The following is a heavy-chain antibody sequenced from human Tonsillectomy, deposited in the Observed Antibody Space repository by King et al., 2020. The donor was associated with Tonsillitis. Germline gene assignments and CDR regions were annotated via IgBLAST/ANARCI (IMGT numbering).Heavy chain of an antibody. Sequence: VQLVESGGGWVKPGGSLRLSCAASGITFSNAWMSWVRQAPGKGLEWVGRIKTKSEGGTTDYAAPVKGRFTISRDDSKNTVYLQMNSLKSEDTAVYYCATDRDIYFDFWGQGTLVTVSS. J-gene: IGHJ4*02. D-gene: IGHD2-15*01. V-gene: IGHV3-15*01. CDR2: IKTKSEGGTT. CDR1: GITFSNAW. CDR3: ATDRDIYFDF.